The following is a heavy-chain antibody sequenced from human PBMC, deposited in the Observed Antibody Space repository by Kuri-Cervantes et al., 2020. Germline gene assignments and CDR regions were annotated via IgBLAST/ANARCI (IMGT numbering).Heavy chain of an antibody. J-gene: IGHJ4*02. Sequence: ASVKVSCKASGYTFTSYGISWVRQAPGQGLEWMGWVNAGNGNTKYSQKFQGRVTITRDTSASTAYMELSSLRSEDTAVYYCARDRDSNYPVGYFDYWGQGTLVTVSS. CDR3: ARDRDSNYPVGYFDY. V-gene: IGHV1-3*01. CDR1: GYTFTSYG. D-gene: IGHD4-11*01. CDR2: VNAGNGNT.